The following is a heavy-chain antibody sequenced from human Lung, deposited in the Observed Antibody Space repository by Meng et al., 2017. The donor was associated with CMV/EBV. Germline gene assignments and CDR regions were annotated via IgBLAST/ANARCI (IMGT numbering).Heavy chain of an antibody. J-gene: IGHJ4*02. CDR2: ISPNSGGT. CDR3: ARGDYSSTLPFDY. CDR1: GYTFTGYY. D-gene: IGHD6-13*01. Sequence: ASVKVSCKASGYTFTGYYMHWVRQAPGKGLEWMGWISPNSGGTNYAQNFQGRVTMTREMSISTAYMELSRLRSDDTAVYYGARGDYSSTLPFDYWGREPWSPSPQ. V-gene: IGHV1-2*02.